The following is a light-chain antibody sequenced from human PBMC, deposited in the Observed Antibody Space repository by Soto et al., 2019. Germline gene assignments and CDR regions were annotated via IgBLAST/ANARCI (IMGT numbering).Light chain of an antibody. CDR1: QSISTE. CDR3: QQGHNWPLT. Sequence: EIAMPQSPATLSVSPGERATLSCRASQSISTELAWYQQIPGQPPRLLIYSASTRATGVPARFTGSGSGSEFTLTISGLQSEDFAIYYCQQGHNWPLTFGQGTRLEI. V-gene: IGKV3-15*01. J-gene: IGKJ2*01. CDR2: SAS.